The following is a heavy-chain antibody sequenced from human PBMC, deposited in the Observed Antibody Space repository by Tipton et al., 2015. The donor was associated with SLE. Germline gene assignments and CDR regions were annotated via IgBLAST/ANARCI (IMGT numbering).Heavy chain of an antibody. Sequence: SLRLSCAASGFTFSSYAMHWVRQTPGKGLQWVTVISYDGTNKYYADFVKGRFTISRDNAKNSLYLQMNSLRPEGTALYYCAKAPFEKGPYYYYYYMDVWGRGTTVTVSS. CDR2: ISYDGTNK. J-gene: IGHJ6*03. V-gene: IGHV3-30*04. CDR3: AKAPFEKGPYYYYYYMDV. CDR1: GFTFSSYA. D-gene: IGHD3-9*01.